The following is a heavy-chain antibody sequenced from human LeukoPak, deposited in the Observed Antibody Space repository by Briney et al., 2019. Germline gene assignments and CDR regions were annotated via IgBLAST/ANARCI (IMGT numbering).Heavy chain of an antibody. Sequence: SETLSLTCTVSGGSISSYYWSWIRQPAGKGLEWIGRIYTSGSTNYNPSLKSRVTMSVDTSKNQFSLKLSSVTAADTAVYYCARSQWLPTLYYYYGMDVWGQGTTVTVSS. CDR2: IYTSGST. V-gene: IGHV4-4*07. J-gene: IGHJ6*02. D-gene: IGHD6-19*01. CDR3: ARSQWLPTLYYYYGMDV. CDR1: GGSISSYY.